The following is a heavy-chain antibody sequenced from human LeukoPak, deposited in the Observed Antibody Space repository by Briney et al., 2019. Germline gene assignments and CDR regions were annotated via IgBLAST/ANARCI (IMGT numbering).Heavy chain of an antibody. V-gene: IGHV4-59*08. Sequence: SETLSLTCTVSGGSISSDYWSWIRQPPGKGLEWIGYIYYSGSTKYNPSLKSRVTISVDTPKKQFSLKLSSVTAADTAVYYCARHGQLDDAFDIWGQGTRVTVSS. D-gene: IGHD6-13*01. CDR3: ARHGQLDDAFDI. CDR1: GGSISSDY. CDR2: IYYSGST. J-gene: IGHJ3*02.